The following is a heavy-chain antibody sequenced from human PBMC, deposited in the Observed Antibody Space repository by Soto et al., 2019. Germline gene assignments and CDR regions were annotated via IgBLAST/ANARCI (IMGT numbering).Heavy chain of an antibody. V-gene: IGHV4-59*01. CDR2: LYYGRSA. J-gene: IGHJ4*02. Sequence: QVQLQESGPGLVKPSETLSLTCAVSGDSISSYYCMWIRQPPGKGLESIGYLYYGRSANYNPSLKSRVTLSVXXSTNQCXXXXXXXXAADTAVYYCALRSMAVVPEYWGQGTLVTVSS. D-gene: IGHD3-22*01. CDR3: ALRSMAVVPEY. CDR1: GDSISSYY.